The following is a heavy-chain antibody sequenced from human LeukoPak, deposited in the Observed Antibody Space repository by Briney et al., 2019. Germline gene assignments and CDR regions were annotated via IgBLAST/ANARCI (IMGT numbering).Heavy chain of an antibody. Sequence: SETLSLTCTVSGGSISSYYWSWIRQPPGKGLEWVGYIYYSGSTNYNPSLKSRVTISVDTSKNQFSLKLSSVTAADTAVYYCARDCSSTSCYDYWGQGTLVTVSS. D-gene: IGHD2-2*01. J-gene: IGHJ4*02. CDR2: IYYSGST. CDR3: ARDCSSTSCYDY. V-gene: IGHV4-59*01. CDR1: GGSISSYY.